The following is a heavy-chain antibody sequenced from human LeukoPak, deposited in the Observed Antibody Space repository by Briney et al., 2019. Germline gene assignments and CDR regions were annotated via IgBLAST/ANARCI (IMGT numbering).Heavy chain of an antibody. CDR1: GFSFTNYW. J-gene: IGHJ4*02. V-gene: IGHV3-7*01. CDR3: ARDTVGASYY. CDR2: IKQDGGEK. Sequence: GGSLRLSCAASGFSFTNYWMSWVRQAPGKGPEWVANIKQDGGEKYYVDSVKGRFTISRDNAKNSLYLQMNSLRVEDTAVYYCARDTVGASYYWGQGTLVTVSS. D-gene: IGHD1-26*01.